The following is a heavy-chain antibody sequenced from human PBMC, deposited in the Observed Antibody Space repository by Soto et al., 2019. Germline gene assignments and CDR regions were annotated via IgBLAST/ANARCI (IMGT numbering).Heavy chain of an antibody. D-gene: IGHD3-10*01. CDR1: GYTFTSYY. J-gene: IGHJ6*02. CDR2: INPSGGTT. V-gene: IGHV1-46*01. CDR3: AMTGCVYGSEKVAMDV. Sequence: QVQLVQSGAEVKKPGASVKLSCKASGYTFTSYYLHWVRQAPGQGLEWMAIINPSGGTTSNAQKSEAIVAITWHIARCTGYLEVSILRSEATAAYCWAMTGCVYGSEKVAMDVWGQGTTVTVSS.